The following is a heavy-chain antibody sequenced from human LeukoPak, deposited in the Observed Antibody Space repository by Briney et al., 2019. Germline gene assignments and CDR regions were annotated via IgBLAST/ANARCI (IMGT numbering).Heavy chain of an antibody. CDR2: IYSSGST. J-gene: IGHJ4*02. V-gene: IGHV4-4*07. Sequence: SETLSLTCTVSGGSINSYYWSWIRQPAGQGLEWIGRIYSSGSTNYNPSIKSRVTMSVDTSKNQFSLRLSSVTAADTAMYYCASVSRAYYIDYWGQGTLVTVSS. CDR3: ASVSRAYYIDY. D-gene: IGHD3-16*01. CDR1: GGSINSYY.